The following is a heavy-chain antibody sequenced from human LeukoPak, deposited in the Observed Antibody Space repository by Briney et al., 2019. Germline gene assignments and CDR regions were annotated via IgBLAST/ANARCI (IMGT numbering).Heavy chain of an antibody. Sequence: GASVKVSCKASGYTFTGYYMHWVRQAPGQGLEWMGWINPNSGGTNYAQKFQGRVTMTRDTSISTAYMELSRLRSDDTAVYYCARVSSWYGSGFDYWGQGTLVTVSS. V-gene: IGHV1-2*02. CDR1: GYTFTGYY. D-gene: IGHD6-13*01. CDR3: ARVSSWYGSGFDY. CDR2: INPNSGGT. J-gene: IGHJ4*02.